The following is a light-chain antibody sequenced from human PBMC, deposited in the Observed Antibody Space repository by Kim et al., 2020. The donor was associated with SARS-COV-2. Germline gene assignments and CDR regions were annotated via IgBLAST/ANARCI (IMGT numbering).Light chain of an antibody. CDR2: GAS. CDR1: QSISSN. J-gene: IGKJ4*01. Sequence: CVSPGETVSLSGGASQSISSNLAWYRQKPVQTRRLLIYGASTRATCIPARFSVSGSETEFTLTISSLQSEDFAVYYCQQYNDWLTFGGGAKVDIK. CDR3: QQYNDWLT. V-gene: IGKV3-15*01.